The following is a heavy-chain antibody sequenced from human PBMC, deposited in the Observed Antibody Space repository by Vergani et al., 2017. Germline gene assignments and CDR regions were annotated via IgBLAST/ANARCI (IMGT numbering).Heavy chain of an antibody. CDR2: ISGRCSYV. CDR3: VREETFYXSVSDYLAGYFDH. D-gene: IGHD3-3*01. V-gene: IGHV3-21*02. J-gene: IGHJ4*02. CDR1: GFIFSDYN. Sequence: EVQVVQSGGGLVKPGGSLRLSCETSGFIFSDYNLNWVRQAPGSGLEWVASISGRCSYVNDAVSVKGRFTITRDNAKNSLFLQMNSLRAEDTAVYYCVREETFYXSVSDYLAGYFDHWGQGALVTVSS.